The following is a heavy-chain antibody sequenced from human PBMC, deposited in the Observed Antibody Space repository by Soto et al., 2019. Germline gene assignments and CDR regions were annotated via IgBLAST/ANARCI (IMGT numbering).Heavy chain of an antibody. CDR3: ARGSITILGTQFDP. D-gene: IGHD3-3*01. CDR2: IYHSGST. CDR1: GGSISSGGYS. V-gene: IGHV4-30-2*01. Sequence: QLQLQESGSGLVKPSQTLSLTCAVSGGSISSGGYSWSWIRQPPGKGLEWIGYIYHSGSTYYNPSLTSRVTISVDRSKNQFSLKLSSVTAADTAVYYCARGSITILGTQFDPWGQGTLVTVSS. J-gene: IGHJ5*02.